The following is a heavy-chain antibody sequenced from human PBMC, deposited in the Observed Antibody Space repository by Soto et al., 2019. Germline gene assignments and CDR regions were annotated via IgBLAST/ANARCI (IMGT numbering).Heavy chain of an antibody. D-gene: IGHD1-1*01. J-gene: IGHJ6*02. CDR1: GYTFTSYG. Sequence: QVQLVQSGAEVKKPGASVKVSCKASGYTFTSYGISWVRQAPGQGLEWMGWISAYNGNTNYAQKLQGRVTMTTDTSTSTAYMELRSRRSDDTAVYYCARDSQLERRRFYYYGMDVWGQGTTVTVSS. CDR2: ISAYNGNT. V-gene: IGHV1-18*01. CDR3: ARDSQLERRRFYYYGMDV.